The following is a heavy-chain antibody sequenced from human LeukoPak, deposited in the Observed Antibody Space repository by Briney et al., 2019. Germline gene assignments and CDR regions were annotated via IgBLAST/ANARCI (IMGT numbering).Heavy chain of an antibody. CDR3: ASRRYYDSSGYWAPYYFDY. D-gene: IGHD3-22*01. Sequence: SETLSLTCTVSGGSISSSSYYWGWIRQPPGKGPEWIGSIYYSGSTYYNPSLKSRVTISVDTSKNQFSLKLSSVTAADTAVYYCASRRYYDSSGYWAPYYFDYWGQGTLVTVSS. V-gene: IGHV4-39*01. CDR2: IYYSGST. CDR1: GGSISSSSYY. J-gene: IGHJ4*02.